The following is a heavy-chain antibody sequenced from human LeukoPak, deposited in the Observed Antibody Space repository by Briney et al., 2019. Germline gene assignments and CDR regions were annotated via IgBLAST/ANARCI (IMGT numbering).Heavy chain of an antibody. Sequence: SQTLSLTCTVSGGSISSDSYYWSWIRQPAGKGLEWIGRIYSGGSTNYNPSLKSRVTILVDTFKNQFSLKLSSVTAADTAVYYCARESWHLRTNYYYGMDVWGQGTTVTVSS. CDR2: IYSGGST. D-gene: IGHD1-14*01. CDR3: ARESWHLRTNYYYGMDV. CDR1: GGSISSDSYY. J-gene: IGHJ6*02. V-gene: IGHV4-61*02.